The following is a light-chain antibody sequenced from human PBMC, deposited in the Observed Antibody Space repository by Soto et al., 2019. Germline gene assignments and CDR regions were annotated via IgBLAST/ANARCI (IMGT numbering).Light chain of an antibody. J-gene: IGKJ4*01. CDR1: QSLLYSSNNKTY. CDR3: QQFWTTPVS. Sequence: IVMTQSPDSLAVSLGERATINCKSSQSLLYSSNNKTYLAWYQQRPGQSPKLLISWASNRESGVPDRFRGSGSGVAFTLTITSLQTEDGAVYYCQQFWTTPVSFGGGTKVEI. CDR2: WAS. V-gene: IGKV4-1*01.